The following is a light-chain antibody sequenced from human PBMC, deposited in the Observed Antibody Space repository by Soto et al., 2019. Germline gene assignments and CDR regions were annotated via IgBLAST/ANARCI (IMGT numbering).Light chain of an antibody. CDR2: GAS. CDR1: HNIRLI. CDR3: HHYCDYWT. Sequence: EIVMTQSPATLSVSPVDRVTISCMASHNIRLILSWYQQRPCQAPRLLIHGASTRATFIPARFSGRGSGTEFTLTISSLQSEDSAVYYCHHYCDYWTFGQGTKVDIK. J-gene: IGKJ1*01. V-gene: IGKV3-15*01.